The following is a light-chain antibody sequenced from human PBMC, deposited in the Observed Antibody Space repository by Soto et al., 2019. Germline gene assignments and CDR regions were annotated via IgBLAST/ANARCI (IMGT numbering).Light chain of an antibody. J-gene: IGLJ2*01. CDR1: SGDVGAYNY. CDR3: GSYTTINTMI. V-gene: IGLV2-14*01. CDR2: DVS. Sequence: QSALTQPASVSGSPGQSITISCAGTSGDVGAYNYVTWFQQYPDKVPKLIIYDVSDRPSGVSDRFSGSKSGNTASLTISGLLAEDEADYYCGSYTTINTMIFGGGTKLTVL.